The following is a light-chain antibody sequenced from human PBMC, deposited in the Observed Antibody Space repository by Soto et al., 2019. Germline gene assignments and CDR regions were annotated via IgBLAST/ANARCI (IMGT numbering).Light chain of an antibody. Sequence: DIQMTQSPSTLSGAVEERVTMTCRASQTISSWLAWYQQKPGKAPKLLIYKASTLKSGVPSRFSGSGSGTEFTLTISSLQPDDFATYYCQHSNSYSEAFGQGTKVDIK. CDR3: QHSNSYSEA. V-gene: IGKV1-5*03. CDR1: QTISSW. CDR2: KAS. J-gene: IGKJ1*01.